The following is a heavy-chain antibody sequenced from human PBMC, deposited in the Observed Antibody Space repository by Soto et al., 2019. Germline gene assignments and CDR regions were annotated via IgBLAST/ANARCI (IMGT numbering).Heavy chain of an antibody. D-gene: IGHD4-17*01. V-gene: IGHV3-23*01. J-gene: IGHJ4*02. CDR3: AKVLRDALRTFDY. Sequence: EVQLLESGGGLVQPGGSLRLSCAASGFTFSSYALSWVRQAPGKGLEWVSVITGSGSTYYADSVRGRFTISRDNSKNTLYLQMNSLRAEATAVYFCAKVLRDALRTFDYWGQGTLVTVSP. CDR1: GFTFSSYA. CDR2: ITGSGST.